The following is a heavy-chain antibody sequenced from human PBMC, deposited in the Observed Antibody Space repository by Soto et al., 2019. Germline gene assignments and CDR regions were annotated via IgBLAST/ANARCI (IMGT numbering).Heavy chain of an antibody. CDR2: IDEYGSTI. V-gene: IGHV3-74*01. D-gene: IGHD3-10*01. CDR1: GFTFSSYW. J-gene: IGHJ4*02. CDR3: TRDIGGKGAY. Sequence: GGSLRLSCAASGFTFSSYWMHWVRQVPGKGLLWVSRIDEYGSTINYADSVKGRFTISRDNARNILYLEMNSLRAEDTALYYCTRDIGGKGAYWGPGTLVTVSS.